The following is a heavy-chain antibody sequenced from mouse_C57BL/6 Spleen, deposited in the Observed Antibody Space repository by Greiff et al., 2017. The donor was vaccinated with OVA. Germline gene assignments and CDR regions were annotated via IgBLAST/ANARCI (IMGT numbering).Heavy chain of an antibody. CDR1: GYTFTSYD. V-gene: IGHV1-85*01. CDR2: IYPRDGST. Sequence: QVQLQQSGPELVKPGASVKLSCKASGYTFTSYDLNWVKQRPGQGLEWIGWIYPRDGSTKYNEKFKGKATLTVDTSSSTVYMELHRLTSEDSAVYFCARGGRITTVVPWYCDVWGTGTTVTVSS. CDR3: ARGGRITTVVPWYCDV. D-gene: IGHD1-1*01. J-gene: IGHJ1*03.